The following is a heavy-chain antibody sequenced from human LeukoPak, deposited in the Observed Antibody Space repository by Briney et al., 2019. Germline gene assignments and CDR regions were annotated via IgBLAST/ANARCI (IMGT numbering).Heavy chain of an antibody. D-gene: IGHD1-26*01. CDR3: ARDLPISGGPGMDV. CDR1: GFTFSSYE. CDR2: ISSGGSTI. J-gene: IGHJ6*02. Sequence: GGSLRLSCAASGFTFSSYEMNWVRQAPGKGLEWVSYISSGGSTIYYADSVKGRFTISRDNAKNSLYLQMNSLRAEDTAVYYCARDLPISGGPGMDVWGQGTTVTVSS. V-gene: IGHV3-48*03.